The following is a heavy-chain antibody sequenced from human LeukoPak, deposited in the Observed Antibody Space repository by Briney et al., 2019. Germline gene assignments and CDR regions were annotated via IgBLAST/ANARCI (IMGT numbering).Heavy chain of an antibody. CDR1: GFTFSDYY. J-gene: IGHJ3*02. Sequence: GGSLRLSCAASGFTFSDYYMSWIRQAPGKGLEWVSYISTSGSTVYYADSVKGRFTISRDNAKNSLYLQMNGLRAEDTAVYYCARVGHTILYAFDIWGQGTMVTVSS. D-gene: IGHD3-3*01. V-gene: IGHV3-11*04. CDR3: ARVGHTILYAFDI. CDR2: ISTSGSTV.